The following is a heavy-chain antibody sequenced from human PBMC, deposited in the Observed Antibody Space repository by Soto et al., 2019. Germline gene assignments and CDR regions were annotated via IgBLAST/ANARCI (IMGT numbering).Heavy chain of an antibody. V-gene: IGHV3-23*01. CDR3: AKGVEQQLAHSAYYFDY. CDR2: ISGSGGST. D-gene: IGHD6-13*01. CDR1: GFTFSSYA. J-gene: IGHJ4*02. Sequence: GGSLRLSCAASGFTFSSYAMSWVRQAPGKGLEWVSAISGSGGSTYYADSVKGRFTISRDNSKNTLYLQMNSLRAEDTAVYYCAKGVEQQLAHSAYYFDYWGQGTLVTVSS.